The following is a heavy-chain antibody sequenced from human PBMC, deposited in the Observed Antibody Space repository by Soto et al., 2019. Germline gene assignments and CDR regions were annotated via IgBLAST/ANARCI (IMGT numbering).Heavy chain of an antibody. CDR1: GFSLSTSGVG. CDR3: AHSRPPRLLDH. Sequence: QLTLKESGPTLVKPTPTLTLTCTFSGFSLSTSGVGVGWIRQPPGKALEWLALIYWDDDKRYSPSLNSRLTITKDTSKNHVVLTITNMDPVDTSTYYCAHSRPPRLLDHWGQGTLVTVSS. D-gene: IGHD6-6*01. J-gene: IGHJ4*02. CDR2: IYWDDDK. V-gene: IGHV2-5*02.